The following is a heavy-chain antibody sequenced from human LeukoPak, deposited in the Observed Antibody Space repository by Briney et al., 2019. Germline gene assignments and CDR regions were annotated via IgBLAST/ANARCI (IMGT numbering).Heavy chain of an antibody. V-gene: IGHV3-21*01. D-gene: IGHD3-16*01. CDR3: ARDSLARWGASFDY. CDR2: ISSSSSYI. J-gene: IGHJ4*02. Sequence: GGFLRLSCAASGFTFSSYSMNWVRQAPGKGLEWVSSISSSSSYIYYADSVKGRFTISRDNAKNSLYLQMNSLRAEDTAVYYCARDSLARWGASFDYWGQGTLVTVSS. CDR1: GFTFSSYS.